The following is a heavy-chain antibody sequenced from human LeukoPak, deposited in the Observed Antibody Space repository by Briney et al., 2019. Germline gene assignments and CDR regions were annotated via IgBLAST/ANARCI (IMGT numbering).Heavy chain of an antibody. V-gene: IGHV3-33*01. J-gene: IGHJ3*01. CDR1: GFTFSSYG. CDR3: ARAVDIVATTPFDL. D-gene: IGHD5-12*01. CDR2: IWYGGSNK. Sequence: GGSLRLSCAASGFTFSSYGMHWVRQAPGKGLEWVAVIWYGGSNKYYADSVKGRFTISRDNSKNTVYLDMKSLRAEDTAVYYCARAVDIVATTPFDLWGQGTMVTVSS.